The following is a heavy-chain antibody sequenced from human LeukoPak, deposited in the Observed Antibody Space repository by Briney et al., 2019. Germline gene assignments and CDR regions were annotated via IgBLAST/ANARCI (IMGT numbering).Heavy chain of an antibody. CDR1: GYTFTGYY. CDR3: ARGRPIRLRFLDSEFDP. D-gene: IGHD3-3*01. CDR2: INPNSGGT. Sequence: ASVKVSCKASGYTFTGYYMHWVRQAPGQGLEWMGWINPNSGGTNYAQKFQGRVTMTRDTSISTAYMELSRLRSDDTAVYYCARGRPIRLRFLDSEFDPWGQGTLVTVSS. J-gene: IGHJ5*02. V-gene: IGHV1-2*02.